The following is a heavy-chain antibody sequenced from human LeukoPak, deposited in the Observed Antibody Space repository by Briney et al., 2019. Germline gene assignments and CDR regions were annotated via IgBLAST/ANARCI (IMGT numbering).Heavy chain of an antibody. J-gene: IGHJ6*03. CDR3: ARWYYYDSSDYYYMDV. CDR2: ISAYNGNT. V-gene: IGHV1-18*01. D-gene: IGHD3-22*01. CDR1: GYTFTSYG. Sequence: ASVKVSCKASGYTFTSYGISWVRQAPGQGLEWMGWISAYNGNTNYAQKLQGRVTMTTDTSTSTAYMELRSLRSDDTAVYYCARWYYYDSSDYYYMDVWGKGTTVTISS.